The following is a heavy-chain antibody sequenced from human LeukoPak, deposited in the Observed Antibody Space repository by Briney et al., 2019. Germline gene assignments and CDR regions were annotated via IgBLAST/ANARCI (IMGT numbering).Heavy chain of an antibody. CDR2: INPNSGGT. V-gene: IGHV1-2*02. CDR1: GYTFTGHN. CDR3: ARGGGRSWVDY. D-gene: IGHD2-15*01. Sequence: ASVRVSRKASGYTFTGHNIHWVRQAPGQGLEWMGWINPNSGGTKHAQKFQGRVTMTRDTSISTAYMEVSGLTSDDTAVYFCARGGGRSWVDYWGQGALVTVSS. J-gene: IGHJ4*02.